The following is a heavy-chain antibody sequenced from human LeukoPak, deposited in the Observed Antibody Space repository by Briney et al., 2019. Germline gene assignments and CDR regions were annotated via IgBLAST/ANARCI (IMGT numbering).Heavy chain of an antibody. V-gene: IGHV4-39*07. Sequence: SETLSLTCTVSGGSISSSSYYWGWIRQPPGKGLEWIGSIYYSGSTYYNPSLKSRVTISVDTSKNQFSLKLSSVTAADTAVYYCARFPGVEMATIDDAFDIWGQGTMVTVSS. CDR2: IYYSGST. CDR1: GGSISSSSYY. J-gene: IGHJ3*02. D-gene: IGHD5-24*01. CDR3: ARFPGVEMATIDDAFDI.